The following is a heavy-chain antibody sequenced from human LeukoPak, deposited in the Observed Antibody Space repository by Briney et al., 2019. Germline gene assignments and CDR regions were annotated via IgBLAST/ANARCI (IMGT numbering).Heavy chain of an antibody. CDR2: SDPEVGER. CDR1: GKTLSDLS. Sequence: ASVKVSCKVSGKTLSDLSIHGLRQPPGKGLEWLGGSDPEVGERIYAQMFQGRVTMTEDTSIDTAYMELSSLRSEDTAVYYCVTGFTTMAVDYFDYWGQGTLVTVSP. CDR3: VTGFTTMAVDYFDY. D-gene: IGHD5-18*01. V-gene: IGHV1-24*01. J-gene: IGHJ4*02.